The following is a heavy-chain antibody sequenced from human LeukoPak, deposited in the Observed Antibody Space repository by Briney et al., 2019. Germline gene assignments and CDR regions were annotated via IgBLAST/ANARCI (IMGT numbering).Heavy chain of an antibody. CDR1: GFTFSSFA. CDR2: IWYDGSNK. J-gene: IGHJ4*02. D-gene: IGHD2-15*01. V-gene: IGHV3-33*01. Sequence: PGGSLRLSCATSGFTFSSFALHWVRQAPGKGLEWVSAIWYDGSNKYYVDSVRGRFTISRDHSKNMLYLQMNSLRAEDTAVYYCAREVDCTDGSCYRGNFDYWGQGTLVTVSS. CDR3: AREVDCTDGSCYRGNFDY.